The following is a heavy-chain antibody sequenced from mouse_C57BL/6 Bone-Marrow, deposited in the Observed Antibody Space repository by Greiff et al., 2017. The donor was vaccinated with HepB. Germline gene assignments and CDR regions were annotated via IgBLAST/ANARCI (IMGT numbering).Heavy chain of an antibody. V-gene: IGHV1-47*01. D-gene: IGHD1-1*01. CDR3: ARRGHYYGSSSPGAMDY. CDR1: GYTFTTYP. J-gene: IGHJ4*01. Sequence: QVQLKQSGAELVKPGASVKMSCKASGYTFTTYPIEWMKQNHGKSLEWIGNFHPYNDDTKYNEKFKGKATLTVEKSSSTVYLELSRLTSDDSAVYYCARRGHYYGSSSPGAMDYWGQGTSVTVSS. CDR2: FHPYNDDT.